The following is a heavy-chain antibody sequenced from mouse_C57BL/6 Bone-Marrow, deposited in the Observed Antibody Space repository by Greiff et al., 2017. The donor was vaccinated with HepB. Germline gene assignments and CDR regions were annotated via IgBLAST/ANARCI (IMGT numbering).Heavy chain of an antibody. CDR1: GFTFSDYG. J-gene: IGHJ1*03. CDR3: ARKEDYYGSKGYWYFDV. CDR2: ISSGSSTI. D-gene: IGHD1-1*01. V-gene: IGHV5-17*01. Sequence: EVQLVESGGGLVKPGGSLKLSCAASGFTFSDYGMHWVRQAPEKGLEWVAYISSGSSTIYYADTVKGRFTISRDNAKNTLFLQMTSLRSEDTAMYYCARKEDYYGSKGYWYFDVWGTGTTVTVSS.